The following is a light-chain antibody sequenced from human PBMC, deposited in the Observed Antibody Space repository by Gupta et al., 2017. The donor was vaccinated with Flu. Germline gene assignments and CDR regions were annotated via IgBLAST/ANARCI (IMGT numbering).Light chain of an antibody. Sequence: EIVLTQSPGTLSLSPGERATLSCRASQSVSSSYLAWYQQKPGQAPRLLIYGASSRATGIPDRFNGSGFGTDFTLTISRLEPEDFAVYYCQQYGSSPPYTFGQGTKLEIK. CDR3: QQYGSSPPYT. V-gene: IGKV3-20*01. CDR1: QSVSSSY. CDR2: GAS. J-gene: IGKJ2*01.